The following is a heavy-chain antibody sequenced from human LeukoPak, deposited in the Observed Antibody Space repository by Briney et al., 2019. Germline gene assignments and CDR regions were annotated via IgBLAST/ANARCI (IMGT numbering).Heavy chain of an antibody. V-gene: IGHV4-4*07. D-gene: IGHD3-3*01. CDR1: GGSISSYY. CDR2: TYTSGST. Sequence: SETLSLTCTVSGGSISSYYWSWIRQPAGKGLEWIGRTYTSGSTNYNPSLKSRVTISVDKSKNQFSLKLSSVTAADTAVYYCARDRHYDFWSGSQTPYYYYMDVWGKGTTVTVSS. CDR3: ARDRHYDFWSGSQTPYYYYMDV. J-gene: IGHJ6*03.